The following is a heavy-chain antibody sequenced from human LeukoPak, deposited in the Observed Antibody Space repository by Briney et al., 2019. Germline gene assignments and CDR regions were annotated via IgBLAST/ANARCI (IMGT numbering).Heavy chain of an antibody. CDR1: GGTFSSYA. D-gene: IGHD6-13*01. J-gene: IGHJ3*02. V-gene: IGHV1-69*06. Sequence: SVKVSCKASGGTFSSYAISWVRQAPGQGLEWMGGIIPIFGTANYAQKFQGRVTITAHKSTSTAYMELSSLRSEDTAVYYCARDGGIAAAGNAFDIWGQGTMVTVSS. CDR2: IIPIFGTA. CDR3: ARDGGIAAAGNAFDI.